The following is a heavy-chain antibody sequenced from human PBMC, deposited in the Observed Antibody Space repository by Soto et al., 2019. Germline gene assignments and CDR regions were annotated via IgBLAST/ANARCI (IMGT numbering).Heavy chain of an antibody. CDR2: LSRGGGST. CDR1: GFTYSSHG. D-gene: IGHD5-12*01. V-gene: IGHV3-23*01. J-gene: IGHJ3*02. CDR3: ARDGQYRTDGFDI. Sequence: EAQLLESGGALIQPGGSLRLSCAASGFTYSSHGMSWVRQAPGKGLEWIAGLSRGGGSTYYADSVKGRFTISRDNSKNTLDVIMNSLRVEDTALYYCARDGQYRTDGFDIWGQGTMVTVSS.